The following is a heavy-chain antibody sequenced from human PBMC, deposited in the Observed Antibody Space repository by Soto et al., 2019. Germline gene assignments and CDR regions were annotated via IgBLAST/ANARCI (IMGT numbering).Heavy chain of an antibody. CDR1: GFTFSSYA. CDR3: AADILTGYFQIGYYFDY. J-gene: IGHJ4*02. CDR2: ISGSGGST. Sequence: GGSLRLSCAASGFTFSSYAMSWVRQAPGKGLEWVSAISGSGGSTYYADSVKGRFTISRDNSKNTLYLQMNSLRAEETAVYYCAADILTGYFQIGYYFDYWGQGTLVTVSS. V-gene: IGHV3-23*01. D-gene: IGHD3-9*01.